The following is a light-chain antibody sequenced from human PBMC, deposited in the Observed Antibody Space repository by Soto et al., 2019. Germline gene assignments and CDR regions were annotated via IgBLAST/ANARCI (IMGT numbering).Light chain of an antibody. V-gene: IGKV1-17*01. J-gene: IGKJ1*01. CDR2: EAS. Sequence: IQMTQSPSSLPASVGDRVTITCRASQDIENGLGWFQQKPGKAPKRLIYEASSLQSGVPSHFSGSGSGTEFTLTISSLQPDDFATYYCQQYNSYSWTFGQGTK. CDR3: QQYNSYSWT. CDR1: QDIENG.